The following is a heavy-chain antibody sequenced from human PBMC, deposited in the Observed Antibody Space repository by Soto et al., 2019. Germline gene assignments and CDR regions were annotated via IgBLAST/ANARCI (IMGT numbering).Heavy chain of an antibody. CDR3: ARRYCASDNCPLFYYFVDL. Sequence: GASVKVSCKASGGTFNKFAFSWVRQAPGQGFEWMGGIIPVFRSANYAQRFRGRITITADEYTSTVYLYLNDLSSDDTAVYYCARRYCASDNCPLFYYFVDLWGLGTTVTVSS. V-gene: IGHV1-69*13. CDR1: GGTFNKFA. D-gene: IGHD2-21*02. CDR2: IIPVFRSA. J-gene: IGHJ6*02.